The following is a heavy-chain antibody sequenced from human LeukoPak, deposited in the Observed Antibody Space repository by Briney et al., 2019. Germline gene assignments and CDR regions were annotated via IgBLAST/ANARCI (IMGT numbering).Heavy chain of an antibody. D-gene: IGHD3-10*01. Sequence: PGGTLRLSCAASGFTFSSYGMSWVRQAPGKGLEWVSIINNSGVHTSYADSVKGRFTISRDNAKNTLYLQMNSLRAEDTAAYYCVYGSGNYFDYWGQGTLVTVSS. CDR1: GFTFSSYG. CDR2: INNSGVHT. CDR3: VYGSGNYFDY. J-gene: IGHJ4*02. V-gene: IGHV3-23*01.